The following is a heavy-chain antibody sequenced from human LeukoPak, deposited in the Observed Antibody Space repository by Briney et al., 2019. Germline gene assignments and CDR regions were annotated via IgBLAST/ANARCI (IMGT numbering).Heavy chain of an antibody. J-gene: IGHJ3*02. CDR2: IIPIFGTA. V-gene: IGHV1-69*13. Sequence: SVKVSCKDSGGTFSSYAISWVRQAPGQGLEWMGGIIPIFGTANYAQKFQGRVTITADESTSTAYMELSSLRSEDTAVYYCARDRVEMATISAFDIWGQGTMVTVSS. CDR1: GGTFSSYA. D-gene: IGHD5-24*01. CDR3: ARDRVEMATISAFDI.